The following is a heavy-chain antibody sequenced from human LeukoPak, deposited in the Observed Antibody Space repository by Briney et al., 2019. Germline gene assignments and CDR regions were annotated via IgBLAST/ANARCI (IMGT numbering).Heavy chain of an antibody. CDR3: ARIMTRQMVFDY. V-gene: IGHV3-21*01. D-gene: IGHD2-8*01. CDR2: ISSSSSYI. J-gene: IGHJ4*02. Sequence: PGGSLRLSCVASGFTFSSYGMNRVRQAPGKGLEWVSFISSSSSYIYYADSVKGRFTISRDNAKNSLYLQMNSLRAEDTAVYYCARIMTRQMVFDYWGQGTLVTVSS. CDR1: GFTFSSYG.